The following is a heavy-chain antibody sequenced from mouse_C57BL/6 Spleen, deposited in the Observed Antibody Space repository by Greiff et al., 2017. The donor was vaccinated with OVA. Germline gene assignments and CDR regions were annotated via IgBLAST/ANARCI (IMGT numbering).Heavy chain of an antibody. J-gene: IGHJ3*01. D-gene: IGHD1-1*01. CDR1: GFTFSSYG. V-gene: IGHV5-6*01. Sequence: EVQGVESGGDLVKPGGSLKLSCAASGFTFSSYGMSWVRQTPDKRLEWVATISSGGSYTYYPDSVKGRFTISRDNAKNTLYLQMSSLKSEDTAMYYCASPNYYGSSSWFAYWGQGTLVTVSA. CDR2: ISSGGSYT. CDR3: ASPNYYGSSSWFAY.